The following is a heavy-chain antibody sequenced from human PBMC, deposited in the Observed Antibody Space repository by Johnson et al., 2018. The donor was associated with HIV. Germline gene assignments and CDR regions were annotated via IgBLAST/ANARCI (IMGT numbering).Heavy chain of an antibody. D-gene: IGHD6-6*01. CDR3: EKEPRIAAVRDAFDI. V-gene: IGHV3-30-3*01. CDR2: ISYDGSNK. Sequence: QVQLVESGGGVVQPGRSLRLSCAASGFTFSSYAMHWVRQAPGKGLAWVAVISYDGSNKYYADSVKGRFTISRDNSKNTLYLQINNLRTEDTAVYYCEKEPRIAAVRDAFDIWGQGTMVTVSS. CDR1: GFTFSSYA. J-gene: IGHJ3*02.